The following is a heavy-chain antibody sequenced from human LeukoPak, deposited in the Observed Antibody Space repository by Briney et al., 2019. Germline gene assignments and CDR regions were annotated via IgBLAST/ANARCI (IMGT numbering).Heavy chain of an antibody. CDR1: GGSVSSYY. CDR3: ARHFAYSSSSYFDY. Sequence: ETQTLTCSVSGGSVSSYYWRWIRQPPGKGLEWIGYVSYTGSSNSNPSLESRVTMFEDKSKNQFTLRLYSVTVADTAVYYCARHFAYSSSSYFDYWGQGSLVTVSS. D-gene: IGHD6-6*01. CDR2: VSYTGSS. V-gene: IGHV4-59*08. J-gene: IGHJ4*02.